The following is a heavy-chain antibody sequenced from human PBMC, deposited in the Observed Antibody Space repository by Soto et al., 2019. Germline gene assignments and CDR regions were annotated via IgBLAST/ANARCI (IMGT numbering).Heavy chain of an antibody. CDR3: ARARGGYCTNGVCYHYYGMDV. V-gene: IGHV1-2*06. Sequence: ASVKVSCKASGYIFTDYYMHWVRQAPGQELGWMGRINPNSGGTNYAQKFQGRVTMTTDTSMSTAYMELSSLRSEDTAVYYCARARGGYCTNGVCYHYYGMDVWGQGTTVTVSS. J-gene: IGHJ6*02. CDR1: GYIFTDYY. D-gene: IGHD2-8*01. CDR2: INPNSGGT.